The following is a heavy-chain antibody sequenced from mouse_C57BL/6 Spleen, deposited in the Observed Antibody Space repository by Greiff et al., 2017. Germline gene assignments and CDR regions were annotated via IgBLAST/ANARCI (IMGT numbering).Heavy chain of an antibody. CDR2: IHPNSGST. CDR1: GYTFTSYW. V-gene: IGHV1-64*01. D-gene: IGHD1-1*01. Sequence: QVQLQQPGAELVKPGASVKLSCKASGYTFTSYWMHWVKQRPGQGLEWIGMIHPNSGSTNYNEKFKSKATLTVAKSSSTAYKQLSSLTSEDSAVYYCARDGDYGSSDWYFDVWGTGTTVTVSS. J-gene: IGHJ1*03. CDR3: ARDGDYGSSDWYFDV.